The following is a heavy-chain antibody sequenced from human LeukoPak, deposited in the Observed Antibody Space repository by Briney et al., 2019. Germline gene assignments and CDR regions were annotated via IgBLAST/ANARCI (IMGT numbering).Heavy chain of an antibody. J-gene: IGHJ4*02. D-gene: IGHD5-24*01. CDR3: AHRQMSTFDY. V-gene: IGHV2-5*01. CDR2: IYENDDK. CDR1: GFSLTTGGEA. Sequence: SGPKLVKPTQTLTLTCTFSGFSLTTGGEAVAWIRQPPGKALEWLAVIYENDDKRYSPSLMSRLSITKDTSENQVVLTMTNMDPADTATYFCAHRQMSTFDYWGQGTLVTVSS.